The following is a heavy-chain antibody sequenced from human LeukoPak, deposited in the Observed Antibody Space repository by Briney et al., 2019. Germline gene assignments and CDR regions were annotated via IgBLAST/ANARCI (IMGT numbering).Heavy chain of an antibody. D-gene: IGHD3-10*01. CDR1: GYTFTSYG. V-gene: IGHV1-2*02. J-gene: IGHJ4*02. CDR3: ARGALLWFGESIDY. Sequence: GASVKVSCKASGYTFTSYGISWVRQAPGQGLEWMGWINPNSGGTNYAQKFQGRVTMTRDTSISTAYMELSRLRSDDTAVYYCARGALLWFGESIDYWGQGTLVTVSS. CDR2: INPNSGGT.